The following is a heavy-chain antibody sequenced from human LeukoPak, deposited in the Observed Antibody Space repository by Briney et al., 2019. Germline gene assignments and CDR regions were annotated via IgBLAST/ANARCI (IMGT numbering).Heavy chain of an antibody. CDR2: IYYSGST. V-gene: IGHV4-59*01. CDR1: GGSISSYY. J-gene: IGHJ3*02. Sequence: SETLSLTCTVSGGSISSYYWSWIRQPPGKGLEWIGYIYYSGSTNYNPSLKSRVTISVDTSKNQFSLKLSSVTAADTAVYYCASIGGSGSYVGAFDIWGQGTMVTVSS. CDR3: ASIGGSGSYVGAFDI. D-gene: IGHD3-10*01.